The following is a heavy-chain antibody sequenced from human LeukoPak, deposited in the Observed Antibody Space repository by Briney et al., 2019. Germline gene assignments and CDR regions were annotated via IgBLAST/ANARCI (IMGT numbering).Heavy chain of an antibody. CDR1: GFTFTNAW. Sequence: PGGSLRLSCAASGFTFTNAWMSWVRQAPGKGLEWVGRIRSKANSYATAYAASVKGRFTISRDDSKNTAYLQMNSLKTEDTAVYYCTRRYSSSSGEDYWGQGTLVTVSS. CDR3: TRRYSSSSGEDY. V-gene: IGHV3-73*01. D-gene: IGHD6-6*01. CDR2: IRSKANSYAT. J-gene: IGHJ4*02.